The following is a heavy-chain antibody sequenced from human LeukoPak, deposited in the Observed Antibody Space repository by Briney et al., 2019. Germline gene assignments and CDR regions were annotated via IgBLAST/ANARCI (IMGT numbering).Heavy chain of an antibody. Sequence: SETLSLTCTDSRGSISSYYWSWIRQPPGTGLEWIGYIYYSVSTNYNPSLKSRVTISVDTSKNQFSLKLSSVTAADTAVYYCARVGIAAGYNWFDPWGQGTLVTVSS. D-gene: IGHD6-13*01. CDR3: ARVGIAAGYNWFDP. CDR2: IYYSVST. V-gene: IGHV4-59*01. J-gene: IGHJ5*02. CDR1: RGSISSYY.